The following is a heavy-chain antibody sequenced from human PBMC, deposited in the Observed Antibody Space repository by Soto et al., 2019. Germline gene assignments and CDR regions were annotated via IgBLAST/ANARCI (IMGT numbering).Heavy chain of an antibody. J-gene: IGHJ4*02. CDR2: INHSGST. CDR1: GGSFTFSGYY. D-gene: IGHD5-12*01. Sequence: QVQLQQGGAGLLKPSETLSLTCTVYGGSFTFSGYYWSWIRQPPVKGLEWIGEINHSGSTNYNPSLDSRVTISLDTYKNQFSLDLTSVTAADTAVYYCVRGRILRLRFGDFDSWGQGTLVTVSS. V-gene: IGHV4-34*01. CDR3: VRGRILRLRFGDFDS.